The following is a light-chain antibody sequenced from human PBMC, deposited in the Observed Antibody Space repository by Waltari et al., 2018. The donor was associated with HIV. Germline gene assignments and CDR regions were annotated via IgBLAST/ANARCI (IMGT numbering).Light chain of an antibody. J-gene: IGKJ1*01. Sequence: DIVMTQSPDSLALSLGEGDTINCKSSQPIFYRSKNKNYLAWYQQKPGQTPKLLIYWASTRDSGVPDRFSGSGSGTDFTLTISNLQSEDVAIYFCQQYYSNPPTFGQGTKVEVK. CDR1: QPIFYRSKNKNY. CDR2: WAS. CDR3: QQYYSNPPT. V-gene: IGKV4-1*01.